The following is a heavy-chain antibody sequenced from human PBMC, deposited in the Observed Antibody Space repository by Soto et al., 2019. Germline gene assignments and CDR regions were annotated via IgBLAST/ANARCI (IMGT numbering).Heavy chain of an antibody. CDR3: ARAGLQHYDFWSGYYTTQNYYYYGMDV. D-gene: IGHD3-3*01. V-gene: IGHV4-59*01. Sequence: LSLTCTVSGGSISSYYWSWIRQPPGKGLEWIGYIYYSGSTNYNPSLKSRVTISVDTSKNQFSLKLSSVTAADTAVYYCARAGLQHYDFWSGYYTTQNYYYYGMDVWGQGTTVTVSS. CDR1: GGSISSYY. CDR2: IYYSGST. J-gene: IGHJ6*02.